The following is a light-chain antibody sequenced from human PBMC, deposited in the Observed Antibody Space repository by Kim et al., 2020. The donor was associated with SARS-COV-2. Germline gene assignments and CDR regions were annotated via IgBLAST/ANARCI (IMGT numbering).Light chain of an antibody. J-gene: IGLJ1*01. CDR2: VGAGGIVG. Sequence: CALSSGYSNYTVDWYQQRAGKGPRFVTRVGAGGIVGSKGDYTPDRFSVLGSGLNRSLTIKNIEEEDEGDYHCGADHGSGSNFVYVFGTGTKVTVL. CDR3: GADHGSGSNFVYV. V-gene: IGLV9-49*01. CDR1: SGYSNYT.